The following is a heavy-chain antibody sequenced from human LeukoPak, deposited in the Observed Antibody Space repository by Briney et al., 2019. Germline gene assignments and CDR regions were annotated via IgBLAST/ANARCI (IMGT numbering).Heavy chain of an antibody. CDR1: GSTFTDYY. CDR2: INPNSGGT. V-gene: IGHV1-2*02. Sequence: GASVKVSCKASGSTFTDYYMHWVRQAPGQGLEWMGWINPNSGGTNYAQKFQGRVTMTRGASISTAYMELSRLRSDDTAVYYCARDQGDQGSDYWGQGTLVTVSS. D-gene: IGHD2-21*02. J-gene: IGHJ4*02. CDR3: ARDQGDQGSDY.